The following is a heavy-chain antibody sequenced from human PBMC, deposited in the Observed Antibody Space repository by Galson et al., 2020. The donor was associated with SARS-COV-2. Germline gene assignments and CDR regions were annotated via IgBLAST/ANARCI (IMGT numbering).Heavy chain of an antibody. CDR2: IDWDDDK. Sequence: SGPTLVKPTQTLTLTCTFSGFSLSTSGMCVSWIRQPPGKALEWLALIDWDDDKYYSTSLKTRPTISKDTSKNQVGLTMTNMDPVDRATYFCERTYYDILTGYYLPFDYWGQGTLVTVSS. CDR1: GFSLSTSGMC. V-gene: IGHV2-70*01. D-gene: IGHD3-9*01. J-gene: IGHJ4*02. CDR3: ERTYYDILTGYYLPFDY.